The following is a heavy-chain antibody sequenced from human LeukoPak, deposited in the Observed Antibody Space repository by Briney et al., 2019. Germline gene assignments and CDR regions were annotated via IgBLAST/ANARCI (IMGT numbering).Heavy chain of an antibody. CDR1: GFTFSSYA. Sequence: GGSLRLSCAASGFTFSSYAMSWVRQAPGKGLEWVSAISGSGGSTYYADSVKGRFTISRDNSKNTLYLQMNSLRAEDTAVYYCAKGPREGRYYDILTGYYATFDYWGQGTLVTVSS. CDR2: ISGSGGST. D-gene: IGHD3-9*01. J-gene: IGHJ4*02. V-gene: IGHV3-23*01. CDR3: AKGPREGRYYDILTGYYATFDY.